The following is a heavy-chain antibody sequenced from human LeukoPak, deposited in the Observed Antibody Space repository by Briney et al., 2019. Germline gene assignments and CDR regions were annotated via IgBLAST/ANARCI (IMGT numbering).Heavy chain of an antibody. V-gene: IGHV1-69*05. CDR3: ARDSNPGGYMDV. J-gene: IGHJ6*03. Sequence: SVKVSCKSSGGTFSSYAISWVRPAPGQGLEWMGGIIPIFGTANYAQKFQGRVTITTDESTSTAYMELSSLRPEDTAVYYCARDSNPGGYMDVWGKGTTVTVSS. CDR1: GGTFSSYA. D-gene: IGHD2-8*01. CDR2: IIPIFGTA.